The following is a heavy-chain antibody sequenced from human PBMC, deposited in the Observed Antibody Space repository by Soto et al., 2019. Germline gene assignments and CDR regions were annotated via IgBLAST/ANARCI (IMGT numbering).Heavy chain of an antibody. CDR2: IYYDGST. CDR1: GGSINSNNCY. D-gene: IGHD2-15*01. CDR3: AKVVVAATRHSDFDS. J-gene: IGHJ4*02. Sequence: SETLSLTCTVSGGSINSNNCYWAWIRQPPGKGLAWIASIYYDGSTYYDTSLKSRVTISRDTSKNQFSLRLTSMTAADTAVYYCAKVVVAATRHSDFDSWGQGTLVTVSS. V-gene: IGHV4-39*02.